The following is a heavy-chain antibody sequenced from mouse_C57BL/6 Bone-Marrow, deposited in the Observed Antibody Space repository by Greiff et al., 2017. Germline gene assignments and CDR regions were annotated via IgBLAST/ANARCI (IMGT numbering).Heavy chain of an antibody. CDR2: ISGGGGNT. D-gene: IGHD1-1*01. CDR3: SRQVTTILATKYFDV. V-gene: IGHV5-9*01. J-gene: IGHJ1*03. CDR1: GFTFSSYT. Sequence: EVKVVESGGGLVKPGGSLKLSCAASGFTFSSYTMSWVRQTPEKRLQWVAAISGGGGNTYYPDSVKGRFTISRDNDKNILYLQMISLRSEYTALYYCSRQVTTILATKYFDVWGTGTTVTVSS.